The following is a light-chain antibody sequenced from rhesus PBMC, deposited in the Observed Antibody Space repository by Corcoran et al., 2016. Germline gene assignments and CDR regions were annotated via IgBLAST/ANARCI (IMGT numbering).Light chain of an antibody. CDR2: DAS. CDR1: QSVSSS. CDR3: QQYSNWPLT. J-gene: IGKJ4*01. Sequence: EIVLTQSPATLSLSPGERATLSCRASQSVSSSLAWYQQKPGQAPRPLIYDASSRATGLPDRFRGRGYGTDFPLTISSLEPEEVGVYYCQQYSNWPLTFGGGTKVELK. V-gene: IGKV3-17*01.